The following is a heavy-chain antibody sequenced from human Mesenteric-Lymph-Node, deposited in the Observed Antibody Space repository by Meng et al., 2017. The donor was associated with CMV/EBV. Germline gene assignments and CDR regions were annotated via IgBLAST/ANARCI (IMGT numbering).Heavy chain of an antibody. CDR2: IYSGGST. Sequence: GGSLRLSCAASGFTVSSNYMSWVRQAPGKGLEWVSVIYSGGSTYYADSVKGRFTISRDNSKNTLYLQMNSLRAEDTAVYYYARGSSWYNAVDYWGQGTLVTVSS. V-gene: IGHV3-53*01. J-gene: IGHJ4*02. CDR1: GFTVSSNY. D-gene: IGHD6-13*01. CDR3: ARGSSWYNAVDY.